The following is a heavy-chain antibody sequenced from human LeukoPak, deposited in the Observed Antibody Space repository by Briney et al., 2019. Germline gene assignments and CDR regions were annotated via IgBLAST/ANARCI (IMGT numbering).Heavy chain of an antibody. Sequence: ASVKVSCKASGYTFTSYYMHWVRQAPGQGLEWMGIINPSGGSTNYAQKFQGRVTITADKSTSTAYMELSSLRSEDTAVYYCARSEYSSGYPDAFDIWGQGTMVTVSS. CDR3: ARSEYSSGYPDAFDI. V-gene: IGHV1-46*01. D-gene: IGHD3-22*01. J-gene: IGHJ3*02. CDR1: GYTFTSYY. CDR2: INPSGGST.